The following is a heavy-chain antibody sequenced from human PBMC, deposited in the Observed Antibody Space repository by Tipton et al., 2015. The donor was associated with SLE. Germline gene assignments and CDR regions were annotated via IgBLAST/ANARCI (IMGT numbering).Heavy chain of an antibody. CDR3: VRGGYYYGSTTYYTLDY. V-gene: IGHV4-59*01. Sequence: TLSLTCTVSGASISSYYWSWIRQPPGKGLEWIGYIYDSGYTNYTPSLKSRVTISVDPSKNQFSLKPTSVTAADTAVYYCVRGGYYYGSTTYYTLDYWGQGALVTVSS. CDR1: GASISSYY. CDR2: IYDSGYT. D-gene: IGHD3-10*01. J-gene: IGHJ4*02.